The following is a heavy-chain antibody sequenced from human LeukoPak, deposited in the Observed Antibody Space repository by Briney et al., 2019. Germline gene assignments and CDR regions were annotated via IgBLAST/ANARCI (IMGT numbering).Heavy chain of an antibody. CDR2: IKSEGAGGTI. Sequence: KAGGSLRLSCAASGFTVSKAFMAWVRQAPGKGLEWVGRIKSEGAGGTIEYAAPVKGRFIISRDDSKNTLYLQMNSLRAEDTAVYYCARDLYGSGMEYCYYYGMDVWGQGTTVTVSS. D-gene: IGHD3-10*01. CDR3: ARDLYGSGMEYCYYYGMDV. J-gene: IGHJ6*02. CDR1: GFTVSKAF. V-gene: IGHV3-15*01.